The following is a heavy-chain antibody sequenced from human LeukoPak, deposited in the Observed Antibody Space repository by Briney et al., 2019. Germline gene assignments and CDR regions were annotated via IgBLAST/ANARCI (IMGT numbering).Heavy chain of an antibody. CDR1: GFTFSSYE. Sequence: GGSLRLSCAASGFTFSSYEMNWVRQAPGKGLEWVSAISGSGGSTYYADSVKGRFTISRDNSKNTLYLQMNSLRAEDTAVYYCARQYNLGYCSSTSCYAPDYWGQGTLVTVSS. CDR2: ISGSGGST. D-gene: IGHD2-2*01. V-gene: IGHV3-23*01. CDR3: ARQYNLGYCSSTSCYAPDY. J-gene: IGHJ4*02.